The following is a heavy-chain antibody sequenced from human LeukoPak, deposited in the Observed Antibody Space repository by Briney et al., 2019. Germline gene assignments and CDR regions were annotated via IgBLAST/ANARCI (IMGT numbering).Heavy chain of an antibody. Sequence: PGGSLRLSCAASGFTFSSYSLNWVRQAPGKGLEWLSFISSSSTTTYFADSVKGRFTISRDNAKNSLYLQMNSLRDEDTAVYYCARDIGGDRLFEIWGQGTMVTVSS. CDR1: GFTFSSYS. J-gene: IGHJ3*02. D-gene: IGHD2-21*02. V-gene: IGHV3-48*02. CDR2: ISSSSTTT. CDR3: ARDIGGDRLFEI.